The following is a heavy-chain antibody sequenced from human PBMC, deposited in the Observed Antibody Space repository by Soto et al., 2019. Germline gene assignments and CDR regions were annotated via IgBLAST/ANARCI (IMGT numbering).Heavy chain of an antibody. V-gene: IGHV1-8*01. CDR3: ARGQYYDLWSGYKNSYYYGMDV. CDR1: GCTFISND. D-gene: IGHD3-3*01. Sequence: XSVKVSCKASGCTFISNDINWVRQATGQGLEWMGWMNPNGGNTGYAQKFQGRVTMTRNTSISTAYMELSSLRSEDTAVYFCARGQYYDLWSGYKNSYYYGMDVWGQGTTVTVSS. CDR2: MNPNGGNT. J-gene: IGHJ6*02.